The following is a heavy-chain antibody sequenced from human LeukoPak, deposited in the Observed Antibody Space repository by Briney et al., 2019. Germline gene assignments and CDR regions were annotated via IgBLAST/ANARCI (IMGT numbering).Heavy chain of an antibody. CDR1: GYTFTSYY. Sequence: ASVKVSCKASGYTFTSYYMHWVRQAPGQGLEWMGIINPSGGSTSYAQKFQGRVTMTRDTSTSTAYMELRSLRSDDTAVYYCARGSYDSNGMDVWGQGTTVTVSS. J-gene: IGHJ6*02. CDR3: ARGSYDSNGMDV. V-gene: IGHV1-46*01. CDR2: INPSGGST. D-gene: IGHD3-22*01.